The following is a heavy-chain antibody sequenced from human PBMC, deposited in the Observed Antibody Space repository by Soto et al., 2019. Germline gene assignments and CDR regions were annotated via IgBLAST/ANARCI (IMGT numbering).Heavy chain of an antibody. V-gene: IGHV3-30*03. CDR3: ARGLGVANNWFDP. D-gene: IGHD2-21*01. CDR1: GFTFSSYT. CDR2: ISYDGNNK. J-gene: IGHJ5*02. Sequence: GGSLRLSCAASGFTFSSYTMHWVRQAPGEGLEWVAVISYDGNNKFYADSVKGRFTISRDSSSQTLYLQMNSLRDEDTAVYYCARGLGVANNWFDPWGQGTLVT.